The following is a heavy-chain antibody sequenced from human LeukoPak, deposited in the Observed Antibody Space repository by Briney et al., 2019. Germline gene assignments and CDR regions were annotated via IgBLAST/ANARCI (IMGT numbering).Heavy chain of an antibody. D-gene: IGHD3-10*01. J-gene: IGHJ4*02. V-gene: IGHV3-30*02. Sequence: PGGSLRLSCAASGFTFSSYGMHWVRQAPGKGLEWVAFIRYDGGNKYYADSVKGRFTISRDNSKNTLYLQMSSLRSEDTAVYYCATGGHYYGSGISLLLDYWGQGTLVTVSS. CDR2: IRYDGGNK. CDR1: GFTFSSYG. CDR3: ATGGHYYGSGISLLLDY.